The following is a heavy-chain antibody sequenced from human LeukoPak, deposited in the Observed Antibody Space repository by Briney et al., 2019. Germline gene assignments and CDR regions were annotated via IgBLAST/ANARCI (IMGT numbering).Heavy chain of an antibody. CDR2: VKSRSAGEAT. Sequence: GGSLRLSCAASGFSISNDWMSWVRQAPGKGLEWVARVKSRSAGEATDYAAPVKGRVTISRDDSKNTLYLQMNSLKTEDTAVYYCTLIQGWGSGSYYRDFWGQGTLVTVSS. J-gene: IGHJ4*02. V-gene: IGHV3-15*01. D-gene: IGHD3-10*01. CDR3: TLIQGWGSGSYYRDF. CDR1: GFSISNDW.